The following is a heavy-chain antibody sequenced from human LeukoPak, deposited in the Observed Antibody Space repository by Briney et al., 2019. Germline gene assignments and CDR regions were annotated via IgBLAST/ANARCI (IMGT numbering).Heavy chain of an antibody. V-gene: IGHV1-2*02. CDR1: GYTFTGYY. CDR2: INPNSGGT. J-gene: IGHJ4*02. Sequence: GASVKVSCKASGYTFTGYYMHWVRQAPGQGLEWMGWINPNSGGTNYAQKFQGRVTMTRDTSINTAYMELTRLRSDDTAAYYCAELAAPGTAYYFDYWGQGTLVTVSS. D-gene: IGHD6-13*01. CDR3: AELAAPGTAYYFDY.